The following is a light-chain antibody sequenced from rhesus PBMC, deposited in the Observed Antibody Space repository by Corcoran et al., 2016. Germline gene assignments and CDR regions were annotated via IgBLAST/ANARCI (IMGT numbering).Light chain of an antibody. Sequence: DIQMTQSPSSLSASVGDRVTITCRASENVNNYLNWYQQQQGKAPKLLIYKASTLQSGVPSRFSGSGSGTAYTFTISSLQTEDVTTYYCQHGYSSPLTFGGGTKVELK. CDR2: KAS. J-gene: IGKJ4*01. CDR3: QHGYSSPLT. CDR1: ENVNNY. V-gene: IGKV1-74*01.